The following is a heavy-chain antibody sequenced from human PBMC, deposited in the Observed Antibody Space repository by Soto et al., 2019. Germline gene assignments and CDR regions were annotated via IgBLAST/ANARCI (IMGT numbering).Heavy chain of an antibody. V-gene: IGHV4-30-4*01. J-gene: IGHJ4*02. Sequence: SETLSLTCTVSGDSISSGDYYWGWIRQPPGRGRGGMGYIYYMGSTYYNPSLKSHVTISVDTSKNQFSLKLSSVTAADTAVYYCARVSTTGGVGHDYWGQGTLVTVSS. CDR1: GDSISSGDYY. CDR3: ARVSTTGGVGHDY. CDR2: IYYMGST. D-gene: IGHD4-17*01.